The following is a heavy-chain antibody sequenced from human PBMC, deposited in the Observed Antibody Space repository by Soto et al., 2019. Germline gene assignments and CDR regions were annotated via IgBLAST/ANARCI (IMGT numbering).Heavy chain of an antibody. V-gene: IGHV4-34*01. CDR2: INHSGST. D-gene: IGHD6-19*01. CDR3: VRGRGVAVIESEDYWFDP. CDR1: GGSFSAYS. Sequence: QVQLQQWGAGLLKPSETLSLTCAVYGGSFSAYSWTWIRQPPGKGLEWIGEINHSGSTNYNPSLKSRVTLSVDTSKNQFSLNLRAVTAADTAVYYCVRGRGVAVIESEDYWFDPWGQGTPVTVSS. J-gene: IGHJ5*02.